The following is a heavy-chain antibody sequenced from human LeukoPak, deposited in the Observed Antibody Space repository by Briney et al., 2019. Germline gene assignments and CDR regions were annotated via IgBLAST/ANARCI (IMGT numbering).Heavy chain of an antibody. Sequence: PGGSLRLSCAASGFTFSSYWMSWVRQAPGKGLEWVANIKQDGSEKYYVDSVKGRFTISRDNAKNSLYLQMNSLRAEDTAVYYCARVLVQLWFGLGYSDYWGQGTLVTVSS. CDR2: IKQDGSEK. CDR1: GFTFSSYW. CDR3: ARVLVQLWFGLGYSDY. J-gene: IGHJ4*02. D-gene: IGHD5-18*01. V-gene: IGHV3-7*01.